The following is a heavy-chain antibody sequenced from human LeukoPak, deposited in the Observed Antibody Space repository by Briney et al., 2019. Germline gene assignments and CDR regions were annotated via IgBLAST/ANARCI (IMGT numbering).Heavy chain of an antibody. V-gene: IGHV4-59*11. D-gene: IGHD1-14*01. CDR1: GASISGHY. CDR2: ISHIGST. CDR3: ARDRISINALDM. J-gene: IGHJ3*02. Sequence: SETLSLTCTVSGASISGHYLTWLRQPPGKGLEWIGYISHIGSTNYNPSLKSRVTISVDTSKNQFSLKLTSVTAADTAVYYCARDRISINALDMWGQGIMVTVSS.